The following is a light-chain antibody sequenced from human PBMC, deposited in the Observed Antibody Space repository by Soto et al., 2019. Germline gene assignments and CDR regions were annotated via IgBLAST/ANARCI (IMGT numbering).Light chain of an antibody. J-gene: IGKJ3*01. Sequence: DIQMTQSPSSLSASVGDRVTITCQASQDINKYLNWYQQKPGKAPKLLIYDASSLETGVPSRFSGSGSETDFTFTITSLQPEDIGTYYCQKYSSVPVFGPGTKVEIK. CDR3: QKYSSVPV. V-gene: IGKV1-33*01. CDR2: DAS. CDR1: QDINKY.